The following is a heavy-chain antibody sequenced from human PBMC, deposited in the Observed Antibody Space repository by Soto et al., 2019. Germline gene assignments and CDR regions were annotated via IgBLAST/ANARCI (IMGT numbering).Heavy chain of an antibody. V-gene: IGHV3-30*18. J-gene: IGHJ3*01. Sequence: QGQLVESGGGVVQPGKSLRLSCEASGLPFNNYAMHWVRQAPGKGLEWLAIISYDDYYTYYADSVKGRFTISRYKSKRMLYLQMSSLRPDDTAVYYCAKLVPTIFDARNHLADDCHLWGQGTVVTVSS. CDR1: GLPFNNYA. D-gene: IGHD3-3*01. CDR2: ISYDDYYT. CDR3: AKLVPTIFDARNHLADDCHL.